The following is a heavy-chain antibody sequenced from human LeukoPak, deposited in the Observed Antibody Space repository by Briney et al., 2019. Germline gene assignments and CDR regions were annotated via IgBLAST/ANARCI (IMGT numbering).Heavy chain of an antibody. Sequence: GGSLRLSCAGSGFNFSDYAMSWVRQAPGKGLEWISGISWNSGNIDYADSVKGRFTISRDNAKNSLYLQMNSLRAEDTALYYCAKAHLGYSSGWYYFDYWGQGTLVTVSS. CDR2: ISWNSGNI. D-gene: IGHD6-19*01. V-gene: IGHV3-9*01. CDR1: GFNFSDYA. CDR3: AKAHLGYSSGWYYFDY. J-gene: IGHJ4*02.